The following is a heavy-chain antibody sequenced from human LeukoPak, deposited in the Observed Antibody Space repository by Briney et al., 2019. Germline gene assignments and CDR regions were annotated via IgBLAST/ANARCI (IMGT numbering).Heavy chain of an antibody. CDR1: GFTFSSYS. CDR2: TSSSSSTI. Sequence: GGSLRLSCAASGFTFSSYSMNWVRQAPGKGLEWVSYTSSSSSTIYYADSVKGRFTISRDNAKNSLYLQMNSLKTEDTAMYYCTREGCGATGCYTNDYWGQGTLVTVSS. J-gene: IGHJ4*02. D-gene: IGHD2-2*01. V-gene: IGHV3-48*01. CDR3: TREGCGATGCYTNDY.